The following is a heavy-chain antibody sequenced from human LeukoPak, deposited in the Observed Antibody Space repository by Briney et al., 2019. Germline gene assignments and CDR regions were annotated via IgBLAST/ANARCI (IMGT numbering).Heavy chain of an antibody. CDR1: GGSISSYY. J-gene: IGHJ4*02. CDR3: ARNRITGTGDYFDY. Sequence: SETLSLTCTVSGGSISSYYWSWIRQPPGKGLEWIGYIYYSGSTNYNPSLKSRVTISVDTSKNQFSLKLSSVTAADTAVYYCARNRITGTGDYFDYWAREPWSPSPQ. V-gene: IGHV4-59*01. CDR2: IYYSGST. D-gene: IGHD1-20*01.